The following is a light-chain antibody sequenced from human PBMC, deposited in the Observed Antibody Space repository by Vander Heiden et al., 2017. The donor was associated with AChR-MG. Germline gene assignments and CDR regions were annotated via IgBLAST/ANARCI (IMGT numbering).Light chain of an antibody. CDR2: GAS. J-gene: IGKJ4*01. CDR1: QSVGSS. CDR3: QQYSNWPLT. Sequence: EIVMTQSPATLSVPPGERATLPCRASQSVGSSLAWYQQKPGQAPRLLSYGASTRATGIPAGFSGTGSGIEFTLTISSLQSEDFAVYHCQQYSNWPLTFGGGTKVAIK. V-gene: IGKV3-15*01.